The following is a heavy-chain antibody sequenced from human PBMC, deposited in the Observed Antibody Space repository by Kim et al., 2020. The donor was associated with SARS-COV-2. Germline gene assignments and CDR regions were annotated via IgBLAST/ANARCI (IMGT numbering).Heavy chain of an antibody. CDR1: GGSISSSNW. D-gene: IGHD3-10*01. CDR3: SRDQRSDGSGSNGMDV. Sequence: SETLSLTCAVSGGSISSSNWWSWVRQPPGKGLEWIGEIYHSGSTNYNPSLKSRVTISVDKSKNQFSLKLSSVTAAATAVYYCSRDQRSDGSGSNGMDVWGQGSTVTVSS. J-gene: IGHJ6*02. CDR2: IYHSGST. V-gene: IGHV4-4*02.